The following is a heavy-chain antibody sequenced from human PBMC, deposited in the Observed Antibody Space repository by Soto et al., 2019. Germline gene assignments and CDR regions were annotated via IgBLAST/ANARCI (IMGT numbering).Heavy chain of an antibody. D-gene: IGHD6-13*01. V-gene: IGHV1-69*06. CDR1: GGTFSSYS. Sequence: SVKVSCKASGGTFSSYSISWVREAPGQGLEWMGGIIPIFGTANYAQKFQGRVTITADKSTSTAYMELSSLRSEDTAVYYCARRSLVTAAAGTGFDPWGQGTLVTVSS. CDR3: ARRSLVTAAAGTGFDP. J-gene: IGHJ5*02. CDR2: IIPIFGTA.